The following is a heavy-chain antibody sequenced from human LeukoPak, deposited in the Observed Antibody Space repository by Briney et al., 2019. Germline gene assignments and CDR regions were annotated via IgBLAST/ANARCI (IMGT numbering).Heavy chain of an antibody. J-gene: IGHJ5*02. CDR1: GAPLSPTFYS. Sequence: SETLSLTCTVYGAPLSPTFYSWAWIRQSPGKGLEWIASYYHSASIYYNPSLKNRASVSMDASQNQISLMLTSVTAADTPLYYWAKEVAALATEPRKWFDPWGQGALVIVPS. CDR3: AKEVAALATEPRKWFDP. CDR2: YYHSASI. D-gene: IGHD1-26*01. V-gene: IGHV4-39*07.